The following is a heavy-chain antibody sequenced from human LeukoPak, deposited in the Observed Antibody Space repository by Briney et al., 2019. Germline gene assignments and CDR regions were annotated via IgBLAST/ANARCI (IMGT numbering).Heavy chain of an antibody. CDR2: IRSNSDGGTI. J-gene: IGHJ5*02. D-gene: IGHD3-22*01. CDR1: GFSFYNAW. CDR3: ATDFYDST. Sequence: GGSLRLSCATSGFSFYNAWMNWVRQAPGKGLEWVGRIRSNSDGGTIDYAAPVRGRFPLSRDDSKDTLYLQMNSLQTEDTAVCYCATDFYDSTWGQGTLVTVSS. V-gene: IGHV3-15*07.